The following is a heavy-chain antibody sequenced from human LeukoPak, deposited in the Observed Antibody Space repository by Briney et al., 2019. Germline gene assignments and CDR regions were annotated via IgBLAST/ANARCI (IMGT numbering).Heavy chain of an antibody. J-gene: IGHJ6*02. CDR3: ARGPSSWSLPYYYYYGMDV. Sequence: GGSLRLSCAASGFTFSSYAMHWVRQAPGKGLEYVSAISSNGGSTYYANSVKGRFTISRDNSKNTLYLQMGSLRAEDMAVYYCARGPSSWSLPYYYYYGMDVWGQGTRSPSP. D-gene: IGHD6-13*01. V-gene: IGHV3-64*01. CDR1: GFTFSSYA. CDR2: ISSNGGST.